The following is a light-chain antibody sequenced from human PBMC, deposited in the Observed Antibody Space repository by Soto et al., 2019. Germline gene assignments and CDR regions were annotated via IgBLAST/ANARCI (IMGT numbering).Light chain of an antibody. V-gene: IGKV1-39*01. CDR2: DTF. J-gene: IGKJ1*01. Sequence: DIQMTQSPSSLSASLGDRVTITCRPSESIRNELNWFQQRPGKAPRLLIYDTFTLRSGVPSRFSGSVSGTEFSLTISSLQAGDSAIYYCQQSFTTPWTFGQGTKVDIK. CDR3: QQSFTTPWT. CDR1: ESIRNE.